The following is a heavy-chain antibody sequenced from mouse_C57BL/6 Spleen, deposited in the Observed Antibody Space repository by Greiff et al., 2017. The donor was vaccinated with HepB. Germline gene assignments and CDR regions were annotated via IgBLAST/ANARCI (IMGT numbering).Heavy chain of an antibody. CDR2: IRNKANNHAT. J-gene: IGHJ4*01. V-gene: IGHV6-6*01. Sequence: EVKLMESGGGLVQPGGSMKLSCAASGFTFSDAWMDWVRQSPEKGLEWVAEIRNKANNHATYYAESVKGRFTISRDDSKSSVYLQMNSLRAEDTGIYYCTRRLRFPHYYAMDYWGQGTSVTVSS. D-gene: IGHD1-1*01. CDR3: TRRLRFPHYYAMDY. CDR1: GFTFSDAW.